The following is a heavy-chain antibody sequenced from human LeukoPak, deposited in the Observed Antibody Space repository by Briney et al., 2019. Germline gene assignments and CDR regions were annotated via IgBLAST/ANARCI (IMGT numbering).Heavy chain of an antibody. D-gene: IGHD2-2*01. Sequence: GESLKISSRGSGYSYNTYWIGWVRQMPGKCLELMVFIYPGDSDTRYSPSFQGQVTMSADKSINTAYLQCSSLEASDTGMYYCARRQGCSSTSCPPDYWGQGTLVTVSS. CDR2: IYPGDSDT. V-gene: IGHV5-51*01. CDR3: ARRQGCSSTSCPPDY. J-gene: IGHJ4*02. CDR1: GYSYNTYW.